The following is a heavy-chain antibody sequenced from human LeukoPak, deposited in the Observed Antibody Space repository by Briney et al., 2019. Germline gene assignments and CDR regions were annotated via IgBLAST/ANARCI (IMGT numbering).Heavy chain of an antibody. CDR3: ASTTYYGTDVFDI. CDR2: IDSDGSTT. Sequence: GGSLRLSCAASGFTFSRYWMTWVRQAPGKGLVWVSRIDSDGSTTNYADSVKGRFTISRDNAKNTLYLQMNTLTVEDTAVYYCASTTYYGTDVFDIWGQGTMVTVSS. D-gene: IGHD2-21*01. J-gene: IGHJ3*02. CDR1: GFTFSRYW. V-gene: IGHV3-74*01.